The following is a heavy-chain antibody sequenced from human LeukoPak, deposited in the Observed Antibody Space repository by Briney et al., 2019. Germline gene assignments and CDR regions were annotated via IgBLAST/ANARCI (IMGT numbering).Heavy chain of an antibody. D-gene: IGHD4-11*01. CDR2: ISGSGGST. CDR1: GFTFDDYA. J-gene: IGHJ4*02. CDR3: AKDPSPHTVTTFIFDY. Sequence: GGSLRLSCAASGFTFDDYAMHWVRQAPGKGLEWVSAISGSGGSTYYADSVKGRFTISRDNSKNTLYLQMNSLRDEATAVYYCAKDPSPHTVTTFIFDYWGQGTLVTVSS. V-gene: IGHV3-23*01.